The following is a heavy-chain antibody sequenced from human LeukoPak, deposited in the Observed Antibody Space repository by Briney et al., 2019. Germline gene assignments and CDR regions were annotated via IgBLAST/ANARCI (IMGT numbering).Heavy chain of an antibody. Sequence: SETLSLTCGVYGASFSAYFWNWVRQSPGKGLEWIGEIKHGGGTNYNPSLMGRVTISVDTSKNQFALKLSSVTAADTAVYYCARAFRMYALHNWFDPWGQGTLVTVSS. CDR2: IKHGGGT. CDR1: GASFSAYF. V-gene: IGHV4-34*01. CDR3: ARAFRMYALHNWFDP. J-gene: IGHJ5*02. D-gene: IGHD2-8*01.